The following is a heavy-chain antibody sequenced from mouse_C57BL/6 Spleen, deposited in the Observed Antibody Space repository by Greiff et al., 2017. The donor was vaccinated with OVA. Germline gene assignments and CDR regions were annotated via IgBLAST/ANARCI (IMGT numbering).Heavy chain of an antibody. D-gene: IGHD2-3*01. Sequence: VQLQQSVAELVRPGASVKLSCTASGFNIKNTYMHLVKQRPEQGLEWIGRIDPANGTTKYAPKFQGKATITADTSSNTAYLQLSSLTSEDTAIYYCAYDGYFYYLDYWGQGTTLTVSS. CDR1: GFNIKNTY. J-gene: IGHJ2*01. CDR3: AYDGYFYYLDY. CDR2: IDPANGTT. V-gene: IGHV14-3*01.